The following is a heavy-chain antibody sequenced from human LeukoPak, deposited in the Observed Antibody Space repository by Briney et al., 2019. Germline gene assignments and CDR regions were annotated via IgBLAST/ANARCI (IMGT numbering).Heavy chain of an antibody. CDR1: GFTFNTYS. Sequence: GGSLRLSCAASGFTFNTYSMNWARQAPGKGLEWVSSIDSSSGYMFYADSVKGRFIISRDNAKNSLYLQMNSLRAEDTAVYYCARDSTYSSGWYGGDDAFDIWGQGTMVTVSS. D-gene: IGHD6-19*01. J-gene: IGHJ3*02. CDR2: IDSSSGYM. V-gene: IGHV3-21*06. CDR3: ARDSTYSSGWYGGDDAFDI.